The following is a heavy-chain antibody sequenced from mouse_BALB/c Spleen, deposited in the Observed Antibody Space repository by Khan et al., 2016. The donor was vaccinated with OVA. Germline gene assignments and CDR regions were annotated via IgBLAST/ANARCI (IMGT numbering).Heavy chain of an antibody. CDR2: ISYSGRT. D-gene: IGHD1-2*01. CDR3: SRTARIKY. V-gene: IGHV3-2*02. CDR1: GYSITSGYG. Sequence: VQLKESGPGLVKPSQSLSLTCTVTGYSITSGYGWNWIRQFPGNKLEWLGYISYSGRTNLHPSLQSRIHSTRDTSHNQFFLQLNYVTTEDTATYYCSRTARIKYWGQGTTLTVSS. J-gene: IGHJ2*01.